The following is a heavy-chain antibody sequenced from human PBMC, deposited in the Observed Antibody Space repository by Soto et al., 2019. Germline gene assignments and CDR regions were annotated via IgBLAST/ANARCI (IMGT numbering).Heavy chain of an antibody. Sequence: SETLSLTCTVSGGSISSGDYYWSWIRQPPGKGLEWIGYIYYSGSTYYNPSLKSRVTISVDTSKNQFSLKLSSVTATDTAVYYCARAPKGWYAHHFDYWGQGTLVTVSS. D-gene: IGHD6-19*01. CDR1: GGSISSGDYY. CDR2: IYYSGST. J-gene: IGHJ4*02. V-gene: IGHV4-30-4*01. CDR3: ARAPKGWYAHHFDY.